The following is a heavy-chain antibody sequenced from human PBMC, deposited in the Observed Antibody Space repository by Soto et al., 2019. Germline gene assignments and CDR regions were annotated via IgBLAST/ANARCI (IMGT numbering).Heavy chain of an antibody. CDR3: AREGVAPYYYYGMDV. Sequence: QVQLVQSGAEGKKPGASVKVSCKASGYTFTRSGISWVRQAPGQGLEWMGWISTYNGDTNYAQTFQGRVTMTTDTSMSTVYMELRSLRSDDTAVYYCAREGVAPYYYYGMDVWGQGTPVTVSS. D-gene: IGHD5-12*01. CDR1: GYTFTRSG. CDR2: ISTYNGDT. V-gene: IGHV1-18*01. J-gene: IGHJ6*02.